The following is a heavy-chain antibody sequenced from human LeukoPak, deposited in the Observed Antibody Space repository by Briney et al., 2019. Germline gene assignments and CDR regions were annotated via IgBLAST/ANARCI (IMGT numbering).Heavy chain of an antibody. D-gene: IGHD3-22*01. J-gene: IGHJ4*02. V-gene: IGHV4-59*01. CDR3: ARTPYYYDTSGLDY. CDR2: IYYSGST. Sequence: PSETLSLTCTVSGSSLSSYYWSWIRQPPGKGLEWIGYIYYSGSTNYNPSLKSRVTISVDTSKNQFSLKLSSVTAADTAVYYCARTPYYYDTSGLDYWGQGTLVTVSS. CDR1: GSSLSSYY.